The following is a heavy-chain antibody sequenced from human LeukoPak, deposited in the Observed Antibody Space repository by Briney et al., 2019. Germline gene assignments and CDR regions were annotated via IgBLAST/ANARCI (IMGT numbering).Heavy chain of an antibody. CDR2: ISGSGGST. Sequence: PGGSLRLSCAVSGFTFSSYWLSWVRQAPGKGLEWVSAISGSGGSTYYADSVKGRFTISRDNSKNTLYLQMNGLRAEDTAVYYCAKDRSYGGRHFDYWGQGTLVTVSS. D-gene: IGHD1-26*01. V-gene: IGHV3-23*01. CDR3: AKDRSYGGRHFDY. J-gene: IGHJ4*02. CDR1: GFTFSSYW.